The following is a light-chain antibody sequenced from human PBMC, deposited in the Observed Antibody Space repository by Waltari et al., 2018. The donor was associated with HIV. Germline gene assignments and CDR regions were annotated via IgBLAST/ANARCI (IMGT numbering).Light chain of an antibody. CDR3: QQYGSSPPYT. CDR1: QSVSSSY. Sequence: IVLTQSPGTLSLSPGERATPSCRASQSVSSSYLVWYQQKPGQAPRLLIYGASSRATGIPDRFSGSGSGTDFTLTISRLEPEDFAVYFCQQYGSSPPYTFGQGTKLEIK. J-gene: IGKJ2*01. CDR2: GAS. V-gene: IGKV3-20*01.